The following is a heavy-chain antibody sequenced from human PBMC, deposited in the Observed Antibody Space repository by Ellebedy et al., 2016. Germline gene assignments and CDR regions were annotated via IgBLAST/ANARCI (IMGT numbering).Heavy chain of an antibody. D-gene: IGHD3-3*01. CDR2: INPNGGRT. Sequence: ASVKVSCKASEDTFTSNYMHWVRQTPGQRLEWMGIINPNGGRTSYAQKFQGRVTMTRDTSTSTVYMELSSLGSEDTAVYYCARGKIFGVITPPFDPWGQGTLVTVSS. CDR1: EDTFTSNY. CDR3: ARGKIFGVITPPFDP. V-gene: IGHV1-46*01. J-gene: IGHJ5*02.